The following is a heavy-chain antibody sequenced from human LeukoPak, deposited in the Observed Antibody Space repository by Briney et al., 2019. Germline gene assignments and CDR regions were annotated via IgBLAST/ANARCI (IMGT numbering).Heavy chain of an antibody. J-gene: IGHJ6*04. Sequence: PSETLSLTCTVSGGSISSGDYYWSWIRQPPGKGLEWIGYIYYSGSTHYNPSLKSRITISVDTSKNQFSLKLSSVTAADTAVYYCARDEGKRVAGTRSYYYYGMDVWGKGTTVTVSS. D-gene: IGHD6-19*01. CDR1: GGSISSGDYY. CDR3: ARDEGKRVAGTRSYYYYGMDV. V-gene: IGHV4-30-4*02. CDR2: IYYSGST.